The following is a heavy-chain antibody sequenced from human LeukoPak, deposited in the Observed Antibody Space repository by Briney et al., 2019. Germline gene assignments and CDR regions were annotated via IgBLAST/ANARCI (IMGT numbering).Heavy chain of an antibody. CDR2: MHPNSGNT. J-gene: IGHJ4*02. Sequence: GASVKVSCKASGYTFTSNDINWVRQATGQGLEWMGWMHPNSGNTGYAQKFQGRVTMTRDNSISTAYMELSSLRSEDTAVYFCARAGDAADLGYWGQGTLVTVSS. CDR1: GYTFTSND. V-gene: IGHV1-8*01. D-gene: IGHD6-25*01. CDR3: ARAGDAADLGY.